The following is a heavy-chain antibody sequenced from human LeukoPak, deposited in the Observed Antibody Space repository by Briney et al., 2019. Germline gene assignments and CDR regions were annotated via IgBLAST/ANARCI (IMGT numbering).Heavy chain of an antibody. CDR3: AKDILTGYYAPFDY. J-gene: IGHJ4*02. CDR1: GFTFNNYA. V-gene: IGHV3-23*01. CDR2: ISGSVGST. Sequence: GGSLRLSWAASGFTFNNYAMSWVRQAPGKGLEWVSVISGSVGSTYYADSVKGRFTISRDNSKNTLYLQVNSLRAEDTAVYFCAKDILTGYYAPFDYWGQGTLVTVSS. D-gene: IGHD3-9*01.